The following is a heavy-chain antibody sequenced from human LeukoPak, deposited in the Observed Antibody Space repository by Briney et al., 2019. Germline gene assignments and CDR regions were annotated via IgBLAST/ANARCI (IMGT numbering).Heavy chain of an antibody. Sequence: ASVKVSCKASGYTFTGYYMHWVRQAPGQGLEWMGWINPNSGVTGYAQKFQGRVSMTRDTSISTAYMELSSLRSEDTAVYFCARGPIYPKSGDYPNYYLDYWGQGTLVTVSS. D-gene: IGHD1-26*01. CDR2: INPNSGVT. CDR3: ARGPIYPKSGDYPNYYLDY. CDR1: GYTFTGYY. V-gene: IGHV1-2*02. J-gene: IGHJ4*02.